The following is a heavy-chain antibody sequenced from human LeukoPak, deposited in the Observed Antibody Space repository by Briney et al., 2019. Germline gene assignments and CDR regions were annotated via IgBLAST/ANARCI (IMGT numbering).Heavy chain of an antibody. Sequence: GASVKVSCKASGYTFTSYDINWVRQATGQGLEWMGWMNPNSGNTGYAQKFQGRATITRNTSISTAYMELSSLRSEDTAVYYCARGPGYSSSSGVRFDPWGQGTLVTVSS. CDR2: MNPNSGNT. D-gene: IGHD6-13*01. CDR1: GYTFTSYD. V-gene: IGHV1-8*03. CDR3: ARGPGYSSSSGVRFDP. J-gene: IGHJ5*02.